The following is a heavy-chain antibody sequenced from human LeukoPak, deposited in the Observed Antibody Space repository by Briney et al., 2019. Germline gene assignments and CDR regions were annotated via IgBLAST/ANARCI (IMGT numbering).Heavy chain of an antibody. D-gene: IGHD3-16*02. V-gene: IGHV3-23*01. J-gene: IGHJ4*02. Sequence: PGGSLRLSCAASGFTFSSYGLSWVRQAPGKGLEWVSTISVSGGSTYYADSVKGRFTISRDNSKNTLSLQMNSLRAEDTAEYYCARVGGGTYRYLLDQWGQGTLVTVSS. CDR3: ARVGGGTYRYLLDQ. CDR1: GFTFSSYG. CDR2: ISVSGGST.